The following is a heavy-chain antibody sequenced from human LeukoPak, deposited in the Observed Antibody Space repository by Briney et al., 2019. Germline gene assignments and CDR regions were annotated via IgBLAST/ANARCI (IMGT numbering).Heavy chain of an antibody. V-gene: IGHV3-30-3*01. Sequence: PGGSLRLSCAASGFTFSSYAMHWVRQAPGKGLEWVAVISYDGSNKYYADSVKGRFTISRDNSKNTLYLQMNSLRAEDTAVYYCARDDGWGQIPATEDAFDIWGQGTMVTVSS. CDR1: GFTFSSYA. D-gene: IGHD2-2*01. CDR2: ISYDGSNK. CDR3: ARDDGWGQIPATEDAFDI. J-gene: IGHJ3*02.